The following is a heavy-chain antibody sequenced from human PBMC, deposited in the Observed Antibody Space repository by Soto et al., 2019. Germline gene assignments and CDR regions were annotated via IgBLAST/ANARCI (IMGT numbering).Heavy chain of an antibody. J-gene: IGHJ6*02. CDR1: GGSISSSSYY. CDR3: AGLHQVGATVGYYYYYYGMDV. CDR2: IYYSGST. V-gene: IGHV4-39*01. D-gene: IGHD1-26*01. Sequence: SETLSLTCTVSGGSISSSSYYWGWIRQPPGKGLEWIGSIYYSGSTYYNPSPKSRVTISVDTSKNQFSLKLSSVTAADTAVYYCAGLHQVGATVGYYYYYYGMDVWGQGTTVT.